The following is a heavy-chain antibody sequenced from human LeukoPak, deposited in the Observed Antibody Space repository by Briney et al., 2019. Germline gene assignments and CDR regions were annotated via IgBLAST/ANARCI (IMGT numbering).Heavy chain of an antibody. D-gene: IGHD5-18*01. V-gene: IGHV3-30*04. Sequence: GRSLRLSCAASGFTLSSFPMHWVRQAPGKGLEWVAIISSDGSSKNYADSLKGRFTISRDNSKNTLYLQMNSLRAEDTAVYYCQSNSHDLDIWGQGTMVTVSS. CDR1: GFTLSSFP. CDR2: ISSDGSSK. J-gene: IGHJ3*02. CDR3: QSNSHDLDI.